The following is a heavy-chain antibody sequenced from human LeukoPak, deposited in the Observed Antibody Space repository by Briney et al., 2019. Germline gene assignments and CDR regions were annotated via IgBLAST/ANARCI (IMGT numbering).Heavy chain of an antibody. CDR3: ARGGYSGYDFYFDY. D-gene: IGHD5-12*01. CDR2: IYYSGST. V-gene: IGHV4-30-4*01. Sequence: SQTLSLTCTVSGVSISSGDYYWSWIRQPPGKGLEWIGYIYYSGSTYYNPSLKSRVTISVDTSKNQFSLKLSSVTAADTAVYYCARGGYSGYDFYFDYWGQGTLVTVSS. J-gene: IGHJ4*02. CDR1: GVSISSGDYY.